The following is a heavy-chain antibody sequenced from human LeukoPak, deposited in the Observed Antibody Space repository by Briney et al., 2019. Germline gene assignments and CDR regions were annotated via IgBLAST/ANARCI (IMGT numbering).Heavy chain of an antibody. J-gene: IGHJ4*01. CDR1: GFTFNTYA. D-gene: IGHD1-7*01. V-gene: IGHV3-30*02. CDR3: ATLSLNWNYNHYFCK. CDR2: IRYDGSHK. Sequence: PGGSLRLSCAASGFTFNTYAMHWIRQAPGRGLEWVAFIRYDGSHKNYADSVKGRFTISRDNYKNTLYLQMNSLRVEDTGVYYCATLSLNWNYNHYFCKCGEGSLVTMSS.